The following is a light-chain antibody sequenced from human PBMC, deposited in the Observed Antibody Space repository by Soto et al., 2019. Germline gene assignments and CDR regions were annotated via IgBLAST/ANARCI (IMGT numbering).Light chain of an antibody. Sequence: EIVMTQSPATLSVSLGDRATLSCRASQSVSSNLAWYQQKPGQAPRLLIYGASTRDTGIPARFSGSGSGTEFTLTISRLEPEDFAVYYCQQRSNWPITFGQGTRLEIK. CDR3: QQRSNWPIT. V-gene: IGKV3-15*01. CDR1: QSVSSN. CDR2: GAS. J-gene: IGKJ5*01.